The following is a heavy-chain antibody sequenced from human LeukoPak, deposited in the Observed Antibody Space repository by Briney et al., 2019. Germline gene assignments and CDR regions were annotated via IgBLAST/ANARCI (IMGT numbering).Heavy chain of an antibody. J-gene: IGHJ6*03. CDR1: GFTSSNYW. D-gene: IGHD2-2*01. V-gene: IGHV3-7*01. CDR3: ARGRGSAGSTSCYYCYYYMDV. Sequence: PGGSLRLSCTASGFTSSNYWMSWVRQAPGKGLEWAANMRQDGSEEYYVDSVGGRFTISRDNANNSLYLQMNSLRAEDTAVYYCARGRGSAGSTSCYYCYYYMDVWGKGTTVTVSS. CDR2: MRQDGSEE.